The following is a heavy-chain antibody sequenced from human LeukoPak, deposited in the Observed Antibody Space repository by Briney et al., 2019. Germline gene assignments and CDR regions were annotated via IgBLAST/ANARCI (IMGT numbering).Heavy chain of an antibody. V-gene: IGHV1-24*01. D-gene: IGHD2-15*01. Sequence: ASVKVSCKVSGYTLTDLSVHWVRQTPGKGLEWMGGIDPEDGETIYAQKFQGRVTITRNTSISTAYMELSSLRSEDTAVYYCARGGRHTDGAFDIWGQGTMVTVSS. CDR2: IDPEDGET. CDR3: ARGGRHTDGAFDI. CDR1: GYTLTDLS. J-gene: IGHJ3*02.